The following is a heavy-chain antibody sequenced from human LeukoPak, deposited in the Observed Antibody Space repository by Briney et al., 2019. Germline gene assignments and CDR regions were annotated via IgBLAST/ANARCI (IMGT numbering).Heavy chain of an antibody. D-gene: IGHD3-22*01. V-gene: IGHV3-11*01. CDR2: ISSSGSTI. J-gene: IGHJ4*02. Sequence: GGSLRLSRAASGFTFSDYYMSWIRQAPGKGLEWVSYISSSGSTIYYADSVKGRFTISRDNAKNSLYLQMNSLRAEDTAVYYCARDRRANYYDSSGYFSSDPIDYWGQGTLVTVSS. CDR3: ARDRRANYYDSSGYFSSDPIDY. CDR1: GFTFSDYY.